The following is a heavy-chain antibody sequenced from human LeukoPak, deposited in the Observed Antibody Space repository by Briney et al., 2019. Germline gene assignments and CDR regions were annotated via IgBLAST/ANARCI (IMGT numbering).Heavy chain of an antibody. J-gene: IGHJ4*02. Sequence: GASVKVSCKASGYTLSAYVMNWVRQAPGQGLEWMGWINAKTGNPTYAQGFTGRFVFSLDTSVSTAYLQINSLKAEDTAVYYCARGWFGEISYYFDYWGQGTLVTVSS. CDR2: INAKTGNP. D-gene: IGHD3-10*01. CDR3: ARGWFGEISYYFDY. CDR1: GYTLSAYV. V-gene: IGHV7-4-1*02.